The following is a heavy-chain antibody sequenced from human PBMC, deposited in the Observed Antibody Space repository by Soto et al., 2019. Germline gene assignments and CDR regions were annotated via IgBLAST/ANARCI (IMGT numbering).Heavy chain of an antibody. CDR3: ARDLRITIFGVVIINYNWFDP. Sequence: ASVTVSCKASGYTFTSYYMHWVRQAPGQGLEWMGIINPSGGSTGYAQKFQGRVTMTRDTSTSTVYMELSSLRSEDTAVYYCARDLRITIFGVVIINYNWFDPWGQGTLVTVSS. CDR2: INPSGGST. V-gene: IGHV1-46*03. CDR1: GYTFTSYY. D-gene: IGHD3-3*01. J-gene: IGHJ5*02.